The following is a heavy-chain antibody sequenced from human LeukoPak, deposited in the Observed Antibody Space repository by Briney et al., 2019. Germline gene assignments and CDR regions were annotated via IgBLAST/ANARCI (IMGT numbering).Heavy chain of an antibody. D-gene: IGHD1-26*01. J-gene: IGHJ4*02. V-gene: IGHV4-39*07. CDR2: FYYSGST. Sequence: PSETLSLTCAVSGASISSSNYYWGWIRQPPGKGLEWIGTFYYSGSTNYNPSLKSRATLSVDTSKNHFSLKLTSVTAADTAVYYCARSGSYFDSWGQGTLVTVSS. CDR1: GASISSSNYY. CDR3: ARSGSYFDS.